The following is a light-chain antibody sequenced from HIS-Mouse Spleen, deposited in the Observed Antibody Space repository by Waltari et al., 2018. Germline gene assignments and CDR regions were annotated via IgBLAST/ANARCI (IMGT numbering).Light chain of an antibody. J-gene: IGLJ1*01. CDR2: SNN. V-gene: IGLV1-44*01. Sequence: QSVLTQPPSASGTPGQRVTISCSGSSPNLGSNTVNWYQPLPGTAPKLLIYSNNQRPSGVPDRFSGSKSGTSASLAISGLQSEDEADYYCAAWDDSLNGPVFGTGTKVTVL. CDR1: SPNLGSNT. CDR3: AAWDDSLNGPV.